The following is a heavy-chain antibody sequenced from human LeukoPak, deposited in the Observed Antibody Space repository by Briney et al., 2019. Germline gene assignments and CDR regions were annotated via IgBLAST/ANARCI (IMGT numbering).Heavy chain of an antibody. Sequence: GGSLRLSCAASGFTFSDHYKDWVRQAPGKGLEWVGRTRNKANSYTTEYAASVKGRFTISRDDSKNSLYLQMNSLKTEDTAVYYCARVLYYGWGIFDYWGQGTLVTVSS. V-gene: IGHV3-72*01. J-gene: IGHJ4*02. D-gene: IGHD3-10*01. CDR3: ARVLYYGWGIFDY. CDR2: TRNKANSYTT. CDR1: GFTFSDHY.